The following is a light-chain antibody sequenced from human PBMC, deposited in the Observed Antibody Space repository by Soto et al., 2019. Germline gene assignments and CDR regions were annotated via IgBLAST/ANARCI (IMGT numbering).Light chain of an antibody. CDR1: QDVYSW. CDR3: QQANSFPYT. J-gene: IGKJ2*01. V-gene: IGKV1-12*02. CDR2: AAS. Sequence: DIQMTQSPSSVSASVGDRVTITCRASQDVYSWLAWYQQKPGKAPKLLIYAASSLESGVPSRFSGSGSGTDFTLTISSLQPEDFATYYCQQANSFPYTCGQGTKLEIK.